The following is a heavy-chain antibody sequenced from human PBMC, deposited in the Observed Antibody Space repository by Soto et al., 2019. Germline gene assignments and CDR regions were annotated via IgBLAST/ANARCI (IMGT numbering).Heavy chain of an antibody. CDR2: ISWNSGSI. CDR3: AKDIKQWLVPPWFDY. V-gene: IGHV3-9*01. D-gene: IGHD6-19*01. CDR1: GFTFDDYA. Sequence: GGSLRLSCAASGFTFDDYAMHWVRQAPGKGLEWVSGISWNSGSIGYADSVKGRFTISRDNAKNSLYLQMNSLRAEDTALYYCAKDIKQWLVPPWFDYWGQGTLVTVSS. J-gene: IGHJ4*02.